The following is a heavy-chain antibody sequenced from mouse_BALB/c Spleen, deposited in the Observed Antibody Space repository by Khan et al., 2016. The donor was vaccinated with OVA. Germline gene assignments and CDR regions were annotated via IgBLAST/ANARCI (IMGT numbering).Heavy chain of an antibody. CDR1: GFSLNNYS. Sequence: QVQLKQSGPGLVQPSQSLSITCTVSGFSLNNYSIHWVRQSPGKGLEWLGVIWSAGSTDYNAAFISRLTINKDNSRSQVLFKMNSLQPNDTAIYYWARRGNDYGRGALFAYWGQGTLVTVSA. CDR3: ARRGNDYGRGALFAY. V-gene: IGHV2-2*02. CDR2: IWSAGST. J-gene: IGHJ3*01. D-gene: IGHD2-4*01.